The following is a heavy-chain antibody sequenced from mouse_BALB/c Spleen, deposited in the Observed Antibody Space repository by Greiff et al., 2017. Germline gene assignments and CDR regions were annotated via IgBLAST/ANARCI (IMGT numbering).Heavy chain of an antibody. Sequence: QVQLLQSGADLAKPGPSVTMSCKASGYTFTSYWMHWVKQRPGQGLEWIGYINPSTGYTEYNQKFKDKATLTADKSSSTAYMQLSSLTSEDSAVYYCATLTYYAMDYWGQGTSVTVSS. CDR1: GYTFTSYW. V-gene: IGHV1-7*01. J-gene: IGHJ4*01. CDR2: INPSTGYT. CDR3: ATLTYYAMDY.